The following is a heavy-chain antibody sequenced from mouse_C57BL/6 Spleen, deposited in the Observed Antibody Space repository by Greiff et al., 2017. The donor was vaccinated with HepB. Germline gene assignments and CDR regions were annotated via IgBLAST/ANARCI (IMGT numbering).Heavy chain of an antibody. D-gene: IGHD2-3*01. CDR2: ISNLAYSI. CDR3: ARTLLYDGNAMDY. Sequence: EVKLVESGGGLVQPGGSLKLSCAASGFTFSDYGMAWVRQAPRKGPEWVAFISNLAYSIYYADTVTGRFTFSRENAKNTLYLEMSSLRSEDTAMYDCARTLLYDGNAMDYWGQGTSVTVSS. CDR1: GFTFSDYG. V-gene: IGHV5-15*04. J-gene: IGHJ4*01.